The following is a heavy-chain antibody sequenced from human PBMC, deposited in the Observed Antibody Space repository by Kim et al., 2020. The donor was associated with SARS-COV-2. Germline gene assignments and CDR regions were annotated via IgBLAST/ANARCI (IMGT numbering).Heavy chain of an antibody. CDR3: ARGGVRRLDFYDYDGMDV. V-gene: IGHV3-48*02. CDR1: GFTFSSYG. D-gene: IGHD3-10*01. J-gene: IGHJ6*02. Sequence: GGSLRLSCAASGFTFSSYGMNWVRQAPGKGLEWVSHISSSITTIFYTDSVKGRFTISRDNAKNSLYLQMNSLRDEDTAVYYCARGGVRRLDFYDYDGMDVWGQGTTVTVSS. CDR2: ISSSITTI.